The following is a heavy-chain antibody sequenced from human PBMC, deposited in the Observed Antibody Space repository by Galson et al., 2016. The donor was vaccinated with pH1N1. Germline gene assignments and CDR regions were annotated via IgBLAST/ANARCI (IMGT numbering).Heavy chain of an antibody. D-gene: IGHD2-15*01. CDR1: GYTFNVYY. CDR2: IAPDSGAT. J-gene: IGHJ4*02. Sequence: SVKVSCKASGYTFNVYYMHWVRQAPGQGLEWMGWIAPDSGATSYAQKFQGRVTMTRDTSINRVYMELSRLRSDDTGIYYCARVLRTVVFDFGGQGTLVTVSS. CDR3: ARVLRTVVFDF. V-gene: IGHV1-2*02.